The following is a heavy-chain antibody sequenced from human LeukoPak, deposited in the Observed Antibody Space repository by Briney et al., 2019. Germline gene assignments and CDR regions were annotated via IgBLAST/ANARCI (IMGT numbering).Heavy chain of an antibody. J-gene: IGHJ4*02. CDR1: GGSISSGDYY. CDR3: ATYYYGSGSFDY. Sequence: ASETLSLTCTVSGGSISSGDYYWSWIRQPPGKGLEWIGYIYYSGSTYYNPSLKSRVTLSVDTSKNQFSLKLSSVTAADTAVYYCATYYYGSGSFDYWGQGTLVTVSS. V-gene: IGHV4-30-4*01. CDR2: IYYSGST. D-gene: IGHD3-10*01.